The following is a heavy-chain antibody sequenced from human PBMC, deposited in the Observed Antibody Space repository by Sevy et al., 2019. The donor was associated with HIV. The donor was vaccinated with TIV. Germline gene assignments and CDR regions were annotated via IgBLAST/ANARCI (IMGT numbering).Heavy chain of an antibody. V-gene: IGHV3-9*01. Sequence: GGSLRLSCAASGFTFDDYAMHWARQAPGKGLEWVSGISWNSGSIGYADSVKGRFTISRDNAKNSLYLQMNSLRAEDTALYYCATLGGGSYSLNYYMDVWGKGTTVTVSS. CDR1: GFTFDDYA. CDR2: ISWNSGSI. D-gene: IGHD1-26*01. J-gene: IGHJ6*03. CDR3: ATLGGGSYSLNYYMDV.